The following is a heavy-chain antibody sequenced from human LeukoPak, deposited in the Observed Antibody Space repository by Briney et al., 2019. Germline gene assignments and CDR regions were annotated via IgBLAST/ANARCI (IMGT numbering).Heavy chain of an antibody. CDR3: AREIVGATHWFDP. Sequence: GGSLRLSCAASGFAFSSYAMHWVRQAPGKGPEWVAVISYDGSNKYYADSVKGRFTISRDNSKNTLYLQMNSLRAGDTAVYYCAREIVGATHWFDPWGQGTLVTVSS. V-gene: IGHV3-30*04. CDR2: ISYDGSNK. CDR1: GFAFSSYA. J-gene: IGHJ5*02. D-gene: IGHD1-26*01.